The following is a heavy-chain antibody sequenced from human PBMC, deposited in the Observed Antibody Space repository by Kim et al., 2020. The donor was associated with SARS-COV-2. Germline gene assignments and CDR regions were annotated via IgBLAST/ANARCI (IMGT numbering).Heavy chain of an antibody. D-gene: IGHD3-22*01. J-gene: IGHJ6*02. Sequence: GGSLRLSCAASGFTFSSYGMHWVRQAPGKGLEWVAVIWYDGSNKYYADSVKGRFTISGDNSKNTLYLQMNSLRAEDTAVYYCARDKGYYDTLLRYGMDVWGQGTTVTVSS. CDR1: GFTFSSYG. CDR3: ARDKGYYDTLLRYGMDV. CDR2: IWYDGSNK. V-gene: IGHV3-33*01.